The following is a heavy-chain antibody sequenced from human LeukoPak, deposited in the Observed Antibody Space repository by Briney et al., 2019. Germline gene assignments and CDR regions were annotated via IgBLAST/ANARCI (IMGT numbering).Heavy chain of an antibody. CDR1: GGSISSHY. V-gene: IGHV4-4*07. CDR2: IYTSGST. Sequence: PSETLSLTCTVSGGSISSHYWSWIRQPAGKGLEWVGRIYTSGSTNYNPSLRSGVTMSVDASKNQYAMKLRSVTAADPAVYYCARVDCTTTSCYGLSDYSFDYWGQGTLVTVSS. CDR3: ARVDCTTTSCYGLSDYSFDY. D-gene: IGHD2-2*01. J-gene: IGHJ4*02.